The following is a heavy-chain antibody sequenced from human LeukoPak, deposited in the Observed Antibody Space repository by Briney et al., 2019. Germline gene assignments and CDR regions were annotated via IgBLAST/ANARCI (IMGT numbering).Heavy chain of an antibody. D-gene: IGHD2-2*02. CDR2: INHSGST. Sequence: PSETLSLTCAVYGGSFSGYYWSWIRQPPGKGLEWIGEINHSGSTNYNPSLKSRVTISVDTSKNQFSLKLSSVTAADTAVYYCARGYCSSTSCYRDYYYYYGMDVWGKGTTVTVSS. CDR1: GGSFSGYY. V-gene: IGHV4-34*01. CDR3: ARGYCSSTSCYRDYYYYYGMDV. J-gene: IGHJ6*04.